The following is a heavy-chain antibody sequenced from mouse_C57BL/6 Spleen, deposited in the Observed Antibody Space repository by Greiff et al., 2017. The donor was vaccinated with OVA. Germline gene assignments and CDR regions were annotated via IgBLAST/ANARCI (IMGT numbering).Heavy chain of an antibody. CDR2: INPSSGYT. V-gene: IGHV1-4*01. J-gene: IGHJ4*01. CDR1: GYTFTSYT. Sequence: VHLVESGAELARPGASVKMSCKASGYTFTSYTMHWVKQRPGQGLEWIGYINPSSGYTKYNQKFKDKATLTADKSSSTAYMQLSSLTSEDSAVYYCATKRSSYAMDYWGQGTSVTVSS. CDR3: ATKRSSYAMDY.